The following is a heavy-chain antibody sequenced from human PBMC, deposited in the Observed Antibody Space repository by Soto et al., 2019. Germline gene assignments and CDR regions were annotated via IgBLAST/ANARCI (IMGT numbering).Heavy chain of an antibody. CDR2: IYYSGGT. J-gene: IGHJ5*02. D-gene: IGHD2-21*02. V-gene: IGHV4-61*01. Sequence: SETLSLTCTVSGGSVSSGSYYWSWIRQPPGKGLEWIGYIYYSGGTNYNPSLKSRVTISVDTSKNQFSLKLSSVTAADTAVYYCARRVVTAISNWFDPWGQGTLVTVSS. CDR1: GGSVSSGSYY. CDR3: ARRVVTAISNWFDP.